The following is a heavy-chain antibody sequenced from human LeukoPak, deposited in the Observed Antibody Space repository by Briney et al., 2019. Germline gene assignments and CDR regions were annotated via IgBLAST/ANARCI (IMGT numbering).Heavy chain of an antibody. Sequence: SETLSPTCAVYGGSFSDSYWSWIRQPPGEGLEWVGEISHSGDTNYNPSLKSRVTISLGAAKNQFSLNLSSVTAADTAVYYCARGSNSVAYWGQGTLVTVSS. CDR1: GGSFSDSY. J-gene: IGHJ4*02. CDR3: ARGSNSVAY. D-gene: IGHD4-23*01. V-gene: IGHV4-34*01. CDR2: ISHSGDT.